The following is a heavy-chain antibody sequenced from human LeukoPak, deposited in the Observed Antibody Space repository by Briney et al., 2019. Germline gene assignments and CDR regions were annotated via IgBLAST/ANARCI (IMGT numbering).Heavy chain of an antibody. D-gene: IGHD6-6*01. Sequence: SETLSLTCAVSGYSISSGYYWGWIRPPPGKGLEWIGSIYHSGSTYYNPSLKSRVTISVDTSKTQFSLKLSSVTAADTAVYYCASYEYSSSWVNYFDYWGQGTLVTVSS. CDR3: ASYEYSSSWVNYFDY. CDR2: IYHSGST. J-gene: IGHJ4*02. V-gene: IGHV4-38-2*01. CDR1: GYSISSGYY.